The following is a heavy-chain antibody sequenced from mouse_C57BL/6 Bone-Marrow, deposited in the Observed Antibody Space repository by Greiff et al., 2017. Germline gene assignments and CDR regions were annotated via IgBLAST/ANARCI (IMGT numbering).Heavy chain of an antibody. CDR1: GYTFTSYW. CDR2: IHPNSGST. V-gene: IGHV1-64*01. CDR3: ARQLRLRFYWYFGV. J-gene: IGHJ1*03. Sequence: QVQLQQPGAELVKPGASVKLSCKASGYTFTSYWMHWVKQRPGQGLAWIGMIHPNSGSTNYNEKFKSKATLTVDKSSSTAYMQLSSLTSEDSAVYYCARQLRLRFYWYFGVWGTGTTVTVSS. D-gene: IGHD3-2*02.